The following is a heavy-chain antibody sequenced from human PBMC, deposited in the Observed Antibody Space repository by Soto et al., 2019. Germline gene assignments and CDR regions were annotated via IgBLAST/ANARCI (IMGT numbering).Heavy chain of an antibody. D-gene: IGHD3-10*01. Sequence: ASVKGSCKASGYTFTSYGISLVPQAPGHVLEWMAWISAYTANTKYAQKLQGRVTLTTDTSTSTAYMELRSLRSDDTAVYYCARARIDGSGSYFPEGWFDPWG. J-gene: IGHJ5*02. V-gene: IGHV1-18*01. CDR3: ARARIDGSGSYFPEGWFDP. CDR1: GYTFTSYG. CDR2: ISAYTANT.